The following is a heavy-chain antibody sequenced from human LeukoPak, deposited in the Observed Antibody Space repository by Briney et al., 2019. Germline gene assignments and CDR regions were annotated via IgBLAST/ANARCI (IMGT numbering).Heavy chain of an antibody. J-gene: IGHJ4*02. Sequence: PGGSLRLSCAASGFTVSDYYMSWIRQAPGKGLEWVSYISSSGSTIYYADSVKGRFTISRDNAKNSLYLQMNSLRAEDTAVYYCARDRLTVTTDFDYWGQGTLVTVSS. V-gene: IGHV3-11*01. CDR2: ISSSGSTI. CDR1: GFTVSDYY. D-gene: IGHD4-17*01. CDR3: ARDRLTVTTDFDY.